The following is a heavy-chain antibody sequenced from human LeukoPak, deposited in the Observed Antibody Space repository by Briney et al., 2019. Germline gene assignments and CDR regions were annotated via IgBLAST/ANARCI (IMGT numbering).Heavy chain of an antibody. CDR1: GFTFSSYW. D-gene: IGHD2-2*01. CDR2: IKQDGREK. CDR3: AREHIVVVPAAMGDYYYGMDV. Sequence: GGSLRLSCAASGFTFSSYWMSWVRQAPGKGLEWVANIKQDGREKYYVDSVKGRFTISRDNAKNPLYLQMNSLRAEDTAVYYCAREHIVVVPAAMGDYYYGMDVWGQGTTVTVSS. V-gene: IGHV3-7*01. J-gene: IGHJ6*02.